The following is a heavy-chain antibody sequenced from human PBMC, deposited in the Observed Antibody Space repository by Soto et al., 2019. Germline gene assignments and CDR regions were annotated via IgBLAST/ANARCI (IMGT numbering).Heavy chain of an antibody. D-gene: IGHD3-9*01. CDR2: IGYDGNNK. CDR3: AIACLTGIEGMIVRHFDL. V-gene: IGHV3-33*01. Sequence: QVQLVESGGGWVQPGRSLRLSCAATGFSFTTYGMHWVRQATGKGLEWVAVIGYDGNNKYYAYSVEGRFTISRDNSKNPVYLQMKCLRGDDTAFYYCAIACLTGIEGMIVRHFDLWGKGTLVTVSS. J-gene: IGHJ4*01. CDR1: GFSFTTYG.